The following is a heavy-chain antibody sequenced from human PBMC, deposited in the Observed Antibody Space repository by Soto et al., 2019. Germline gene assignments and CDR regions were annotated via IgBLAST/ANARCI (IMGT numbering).Heavy chain of an antibody. J-gene: IGHJ3*02. CDR1: GFTFSSYA. V-gene: IGHV3-30-3*01. CDR3: ATKYYDFWSGYYGSRSGGRSENIDHDAFDI. Sequence: GGSLRLSCAASGFTFSSYAMHWVRQAPGKGLEWVAVISYDGSNKYYADSVKGRFTISRDNSKNTLDLQMNSLRAEDTAVYYCATKYYDFWSGYYGSRSGGRSENIDHDAFDIWGQGTMVTVSS. D-gene: IGHD3-3*01. CDR2: ISYDGSNK.